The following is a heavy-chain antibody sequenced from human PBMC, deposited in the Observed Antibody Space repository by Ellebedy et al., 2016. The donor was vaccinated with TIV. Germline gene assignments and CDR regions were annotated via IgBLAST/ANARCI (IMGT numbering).Heavy chain of an antibody. D-gene: IGHD1-7*01. Sequence: SETLSLTXAVSGGSISSSNWWGWVRQPPGKGLEWIGEIYHSGSTHNNPSLKSRVTISVDKSKNQFSLKLSSVTAADTAVYYCARAWGFKLNYFYYGMDVWGQGTTVTVSS. CDR3: ARAWGFKLNYFYYGMDV. V-gene: IGHV4-4*02. CDR2: IYHSGST. CDR1: GGSISSSNW. J-gene: IGHJ6*02.